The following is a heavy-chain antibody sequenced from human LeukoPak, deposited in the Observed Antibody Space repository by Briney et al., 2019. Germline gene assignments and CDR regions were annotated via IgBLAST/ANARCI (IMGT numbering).Heavy chain of an antibody. CDR2: ISGSGGST. Sequence: PGGSLRLSCAASGFTFSSYAMSWVRQAPGKGLEWVSVISGSGGSTYYADSVKGRFTISRDNSKNTLYLQMNSLRAEDTAVYYYAKGYASGSSHFDYWGQGTLVTVSS. CDR3: AKGYASGSSHFDY. D-gene: IGHD3-10*01. V-gene: IGHV3-23*01. J-gene: IGHJ4*02. CDR1: GFTFSSYA.